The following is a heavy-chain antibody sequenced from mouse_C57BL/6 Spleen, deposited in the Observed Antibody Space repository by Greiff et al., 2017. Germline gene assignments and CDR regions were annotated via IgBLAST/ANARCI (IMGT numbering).Heavy chain of an antibody. CDR1: GFTFSDYY. D-gene: IGHD1-1*01. J-gene: IGHJ3*01. CDR2: INYDGSST. V-gene: IGHV5-16*01. CDR3: ARSDYGRSFAY. Sequence: DVKLVESEGGLVQPGSSMKLSCTASGFTFSDYYMAWVRQVPEKGLEWVANINYDGSSTYYLDSLKSRFIISRDNAKNILYLQMSSLKSEDTATYYCARSDYGRSFAYWGQGTLVTVSA.